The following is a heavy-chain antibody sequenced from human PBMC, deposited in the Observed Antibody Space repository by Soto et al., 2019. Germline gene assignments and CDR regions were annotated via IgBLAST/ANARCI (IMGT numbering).Heavy chain of an antibody. CDR3: ARDRVESGYPEYFQH. Sequence: EVQLVESGGGLIQPGGSLRLSCAASGFTVSSNYMGWVRQAPGKGLEWVSVIYSGGSTYYADSVKGRFTISRDNSKNTLYLQMNSLRAEDTAVYYCARDRVESGYPEYFQHWGQGTLLTVSS. J-gene: IGHJ1*01. CDR1: GFTVSSNY. CDR2: IYSGGST. V-gene: IGHV3-53*01. D-gene: IGHD3-22*01.